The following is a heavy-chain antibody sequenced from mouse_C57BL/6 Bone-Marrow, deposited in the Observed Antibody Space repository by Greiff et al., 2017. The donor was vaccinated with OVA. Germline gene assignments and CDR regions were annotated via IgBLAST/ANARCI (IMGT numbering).Heavy chain of an antibody. Sequence: QVQLQQPGAELVKPGASVKMSCKASGYTFTSYWITWVKQRPGQGLEWIGDIYPGSGSTNYNEKFKGKATLTADKSSSTAYMELRSLTSEDSAVYFCAREGIITTVGGGYFDVWGTGTTVTVSS. J-gene: IGHJ1*03. CDR2: IYPGSGST. CDR1: GYTFTSYW. D-gene: IGHD1-1*01. V-gene: IGHV1-55*01. CDR3: AREGIITTVGGGYFDV.